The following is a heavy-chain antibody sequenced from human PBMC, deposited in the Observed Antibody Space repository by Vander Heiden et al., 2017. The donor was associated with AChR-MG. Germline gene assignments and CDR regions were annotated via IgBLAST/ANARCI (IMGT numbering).Heavy chain of an antibody. CDR2: ISYDGSNK. CDR3: ARGPRLWFRELWSYYYYYMDV. J-gene: IGHJ6*03. V-gene: IGHV3-30-3*01. Sequence: QVQLVESGGGVVQPGRSLRLSWSASGFTFSSYAMHWVRQAPGKGLEWVAVISYDGSNKCYADSVKGRFTISRDNSKNTLYLQMNSLRAEDTAVYYCARGPRLWFRELWSYYYYYMDVWGKGTTVTVSS. CDR1: GFTFSSYA. D-gene: IGHD3-10*01.